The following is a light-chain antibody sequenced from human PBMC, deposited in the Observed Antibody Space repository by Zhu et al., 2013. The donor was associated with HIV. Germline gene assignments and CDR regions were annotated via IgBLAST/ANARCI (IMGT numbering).Light chain of an antibody. Sequence: DIQMTQSPSTLSASVGDRVTITCRASQSVSSWLAWYQQKPGKVPKLLIYKASTLESGVPSRFSGSASGTEFTLTITSLQPDDFVVYYCQQYDTYPYSFGPGDRAWRSN. V-gene: IGKV1-5*03. J-gene: IGKJ2*03. CDR2: KAS. CDR3: QQYDTYPYS. CDR1: QSVSSW.